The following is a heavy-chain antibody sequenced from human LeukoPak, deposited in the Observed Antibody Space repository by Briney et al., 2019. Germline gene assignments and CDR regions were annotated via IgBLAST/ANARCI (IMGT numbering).Heavy chain of an antibody. CDR3: ARHGAAAPKYLQH. V-gene: IGHV4-59*08. D-gene: IGHD6-13*01. J-gene: IGHJ1*01. CDR2: IYYSGST. CDR1: GGSISSYY. Sequence: PSETPSLTCTVSGGSISSYYWSWIRQPPGKRLEWIGYIYYSGSTNYNPSLKSRVTISVDTSKNQFSLKLSSVTAADTAVYYCARHGAAAPKYLQHWGQGTLVTVSS.